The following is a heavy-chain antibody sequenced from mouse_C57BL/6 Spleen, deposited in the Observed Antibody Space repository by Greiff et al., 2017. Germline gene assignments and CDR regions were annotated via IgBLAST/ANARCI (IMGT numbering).Heavy chain of an antibody. CDR3: ARGEEDALDY. Sequence: VQLKQSGAELVKPGASVKLSCTASGFNITDYYMHWVKQRTEQGLEWIGRIDPADGETKYTPKFQGKATITADTSSNTAYRKLSRLTSEDTDVYYCARGEEDALDYWGQGTTVTVSS. V-gene: IGHV14-2*01. CDR1: GFNITDYY. D-gene: IGHD2-13*01. J-gene: IGHJ4*01. CDR2: IDPADGET.